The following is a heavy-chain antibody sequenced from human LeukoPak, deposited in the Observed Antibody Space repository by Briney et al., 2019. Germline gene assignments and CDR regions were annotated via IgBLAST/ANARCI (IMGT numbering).Heavy chain of an antibody. V-gene: IGHV3-7*01. Sequence: GRSLRLSCAVSGFTFSSYWMYWVRQAPGKGLEWVANIKQDGSEIYYVDSVKGRFTISRDNTKNSLYLQMNSLRAEDAALYYCAAGDAMDYWGQGTLVSVSS. CDR1: GFTFSSYW. J-gene: IGHJ4*02. CDR2: IKQDGSEI. CDR3: AAGDAMDY.